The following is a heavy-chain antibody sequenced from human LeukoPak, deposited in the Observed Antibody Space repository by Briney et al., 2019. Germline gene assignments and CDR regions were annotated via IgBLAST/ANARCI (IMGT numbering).Heavy chain of an antibody. V-gene: IGHV3-33*01. CDR2: MYYDGISK. D-gene: IGHD2-15*01. CDR1: GFTFSSYG. CDR3: ARDYYCSGSSCLYFDY. J-gene: IGHJ4*02. Sequence: PGRSLRLSCAASGFTFSSYGMHWVRQAPGKGLEWVAVMYYDGISKYYADSVKGRFTISRDNSNNTLFLQMNSLRVEDTAVYYCARDYYCSGSSCLYFDYWGQGTLVTVSS.